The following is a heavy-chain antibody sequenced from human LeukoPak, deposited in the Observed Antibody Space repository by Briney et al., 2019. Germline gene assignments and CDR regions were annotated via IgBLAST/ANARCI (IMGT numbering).Heavy chain of an antibody. J-gene: IGHJ6*03. D-gene: IGHD2-2*01. CDR3: ARSVEYQLLPQDYYYYYMDV. CDR2: INTNTGNP. V-gene: IGHV7-4-1*02. CDR1: GYTFTSYA. Sequence: ASVKVSCKASGYTFTSYAMNWVRQAPGQGLEWMGWINTNTGNPTYAQGFTGRFVFSLDTSVSTAYLQISSLKAEDTAVYYCARSVEYQLLPQDYYYYYMDVWGKGTTVTVSS.